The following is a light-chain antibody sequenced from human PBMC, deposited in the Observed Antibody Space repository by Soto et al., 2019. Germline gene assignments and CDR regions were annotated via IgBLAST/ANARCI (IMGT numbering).Light chain of an antibody. Sequence: QSALTQPRSVSGSPGQSVTISCTGTSRDIGTYNFVTWYQQHPGKAPKLMIYDVNKRPSGVPDRFSGSKSGNTASLTISGLQADDESDYYCCSYAGSYTWVFGGGTKVTVL. CDR3: CSYAGSYTWV. CDR2: DVN. V-gene: IGLV2-11*01. CDR1: SRDIGTYNF. J-gene: IGLJ3*02.